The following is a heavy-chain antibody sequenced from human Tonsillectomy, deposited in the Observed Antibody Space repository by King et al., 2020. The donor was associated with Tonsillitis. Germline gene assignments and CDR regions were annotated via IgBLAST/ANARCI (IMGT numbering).Heavy chain of an antibody. V-gene: IGHV5-51*03. D-gene: IGHD6-19*01. CDR2: IYPDDSDT. CDR3: ATLPPFGSGRWFDY. CDR1: GYTFTNYW. Sequence: QLVQSGAEVKKPGESLKISCKGSGYTFTNYWIGWVCQMPGKGLEWMGIIYPDDSDTRYSPSFQGQVTISADKSISIAYLQWSSLRASDTAMYYCATLPPFGSGRWFDYWGQGTLVTVSS. J-gene: IGHJ4*02.